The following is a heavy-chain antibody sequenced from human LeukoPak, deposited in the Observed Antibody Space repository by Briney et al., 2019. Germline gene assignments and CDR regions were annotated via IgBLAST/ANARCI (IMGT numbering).Heavy chain of an antibody. CDR1: GASFRFYA. J-gene: IGHJ6*03. CDR2: LIPISGTA. CDR3: ARGADHYDSSGYSYYFYMGV. Sequence: ASVKVSCQASGASFRFYAITWVRQAPGQGLEWLGGLIPISGTAHYAQKFQGRVTITADESTSTVYMDLSSLRSEDTAVYYCARGADHYDSSGYSYYFYMGVWGKGTAVTVSS. V-gene: IGHV1-69*13. D-gene: IGHD3-22*01.